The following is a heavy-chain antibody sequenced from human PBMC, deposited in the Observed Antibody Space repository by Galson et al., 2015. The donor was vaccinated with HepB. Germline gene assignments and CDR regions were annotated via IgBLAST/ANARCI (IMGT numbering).Heavy chain of an antibody. D-gene: IGHD1-14*01. J-gene: IGHJ6*03. CDR3: SGTFFGYMIMSHYYYYMDV. V-gene: IGHV1-69*06. CDR2: SIPVSGTT. Sequence: SVKVSCKASGGSFSKYAFNWVRQAPGQGLEWMGRSIPVSGTTIYAQQFQDRVTITADKSTGTVYMELRSVTSDDTAVYFCSGTFFGYMIMSHYYYYMDVWGNGTTVIVSS. CDR1: GGSFSKYA.